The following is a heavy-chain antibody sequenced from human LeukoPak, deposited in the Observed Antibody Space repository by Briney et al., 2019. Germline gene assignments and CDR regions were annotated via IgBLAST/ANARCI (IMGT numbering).Heavy chain of an antibody. Sequence: GGSLRLSCAASGFTFSSYAMSWVRQAPGKGLEWVSAISGSGGSTYYADSVKGRFTISRDNAKNSLYLQMNSLRAEDTAVYYCAREYDYVWGSYRLRRNALDYWGQGTLVTVSS. D-gene: IGHD3-16*02. J-gene: IGHJ4*02. CDR2: ISGSGGST. CDR3: AREYDYVWGSYRLRRNALDY. CDR1: GFTFSSYA. V-gene: IGHV3-23*01.